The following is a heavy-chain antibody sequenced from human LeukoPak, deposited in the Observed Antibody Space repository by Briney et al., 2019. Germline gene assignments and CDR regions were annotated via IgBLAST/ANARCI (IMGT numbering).Heavy chain of an antibody. V-gene: IGHV3-43*02. Sequence: GGSLRLSCAASGFTFDDYAMHWVRQAPGKGLEWVSLISGDGGSTYYADSVKGRFTISRDNSKNSLYLQMNSLRTEGTALYYCARRYEAAAGTDYWGQGTLVTVSS. D-gene: IGHD6-13*01. CDR2: ISGDGGST. CDR1: GFTFDDYA. J-gene: IGHJ4*02. CDR3: ARRYEAAAGTDY.